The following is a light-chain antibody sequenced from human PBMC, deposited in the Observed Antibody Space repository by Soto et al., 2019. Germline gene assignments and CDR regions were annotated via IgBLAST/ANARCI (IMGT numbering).Light chain of an antibody. CDR1: QGISSW. V-gene: IGKV1-5*01. CDR2: DAS. Sequence: DIQMTQSPSSVSASVGDRVTMTCQASQGISSWLVWYQQKPGKAPKLLIYDASTLESGVPSRFSGSGSGTEFTLTISSLQPEDFATYYCHQYNTYSQTFGQGTKVDIK. J-gene: IGKJ1*01. CDR3: HQYNTYSQT.